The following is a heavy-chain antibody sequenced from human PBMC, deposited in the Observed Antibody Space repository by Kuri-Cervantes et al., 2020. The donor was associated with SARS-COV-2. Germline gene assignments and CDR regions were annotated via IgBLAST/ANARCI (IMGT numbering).Heavy chain of an antibody. CDR2: ISGSGATT. D-gene: IGHD3-10*01. Sequence: GGSLRLSCAPSGFTFSIYAMNWVRQGPRKGLEWVSGISGSGATTYYADSVKGRFTISRDNSKNTLYLQMDSLRADDTAVYYCVKDYYGSGINWIFDSWGQGALATVSS. V-gene: IGHV3-23*01. CDR3: VKDYYGSGINWIFDS. J-gene: IGHJ4*02. CDR1: GFTFSIYA.